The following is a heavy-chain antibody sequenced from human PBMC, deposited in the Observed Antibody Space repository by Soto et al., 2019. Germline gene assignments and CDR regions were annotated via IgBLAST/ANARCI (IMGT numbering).Heavy chain of an antibody. CDR3: ARVLGYCSSTSCYTDWFDP. CDR1: VGSISSGGYS. CDR2: IYHSGST. J-gene: IGHJ5*02. Sequence: TLSLTCAVSVGSISSGGYSWSWIRQPPGKGLEWIGYIYHSGSTYYNPSLKSRVTISVDRSKNQFSLKLSSVTAADTAVYYCARVLGYCSSTSCYTDWFDPWGQGTLVTVSS. D-gene: IGHD2-2*02. V-gene: IGHV4-30-2*01.